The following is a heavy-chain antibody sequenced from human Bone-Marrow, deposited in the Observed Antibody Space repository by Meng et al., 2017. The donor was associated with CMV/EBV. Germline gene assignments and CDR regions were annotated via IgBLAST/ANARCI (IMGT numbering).Heavy chain of an antibody. CDR1: GGSVSSGSYY. D-gene: IGHD3-22*01. CDR3: ASSLDTDYYDSSGWFVFQH. Sequence: SEPLSLTCTVSGGSVSSGSYYWSWIRQPPGKGLEWIGYIYYSGSTNYNPSLKSRVTISIDKSRNQFSLKVSSVTAADTAVYYCASSLDTDYYDSSGWFVFQHWGQGTLVTVSS. CDR2: IYYSGST. J-gene: IGHJ1*01. V-gene: IGHV4-61*01.